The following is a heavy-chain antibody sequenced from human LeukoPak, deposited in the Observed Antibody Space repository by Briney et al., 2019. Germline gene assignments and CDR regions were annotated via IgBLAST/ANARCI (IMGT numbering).Heavy chain of an antibody. Sequence: PSETLSLTCTVSGGSISSYYWSWIRQPAGKGLEWIGRIYTSGSTNYNPSLKSRVTMSVGTSKNQFSLKLSSVTAADTAVYYCARGEYYYGSGSYLFDYWGQGTLVTVSS. V-gene: IGHV4-4*07. CDR1: GGSISSYY. J-gene: IGHJ4*02. D-gene: IGHD3-10*01. CDR2: IYTSGST. CDR3: ARGEYYYGSGSYLFDY.